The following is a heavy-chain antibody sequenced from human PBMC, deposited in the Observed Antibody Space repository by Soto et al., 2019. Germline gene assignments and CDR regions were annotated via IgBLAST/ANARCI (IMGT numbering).Heavy chain of an antibody. CDR3: ARYTMKVVVNPYFDY. V-gene: IGHV3-48*02. Sequence: GGSLRLSCAASGFTFSSYSMNWVRQAPGKGLEWVSYVSSSSSTIYYADSVKGRFTISRDNAKNSLYLQMNSLRDEDTAVYYCARYTMKVVVNPYFDYWGQGTLVTVSS. CDR2: VSSSSSTI. CDR1: GFTFSSYS. J-gene: IGHJ4*02. D-gene: IGHD3-22*01.